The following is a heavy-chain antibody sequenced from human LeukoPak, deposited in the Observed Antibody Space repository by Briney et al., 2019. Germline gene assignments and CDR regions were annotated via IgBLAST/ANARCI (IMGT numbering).Heavy chain of an antibody. J-gene: IGHJ4*02. CDR3: ARVPDIVVAPVDY. CDR1: GGTFSSYA. D-gene: IGHD2-2*01. Sequence: ASVKVSCKASGGTFSSYAISWVRQAPGQGPEWMGWISAYNGNTNYAQKLQGRVTMTTDTSTSTAYMELRSLRSDDTAVYYCARVPDIVVAPVDYWGQGTLVTVSS. V-gene: IGHV1-18*01. CDR2: ISAYNGNT.